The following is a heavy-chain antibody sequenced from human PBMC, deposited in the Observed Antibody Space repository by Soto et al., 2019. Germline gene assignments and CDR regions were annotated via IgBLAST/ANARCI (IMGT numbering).Heavy chain of an antibody. V-gene: IGHV1-69*02. Sequence: QVQLVQSGAEVKKPGSSVKVSCKASGGTFSSYTVSWVRQAPGQGLEWVGRIIPILGIANYAQKFQGRVTVTADKSTGTAYMELSRLRFADTAVYYCANPPRYWGQGTLVTVSS. CDR1: GGTFSSYT. J-gene: IGHJ4*02. CDR3: ANPPRY. CDR2: IIPILGIA.